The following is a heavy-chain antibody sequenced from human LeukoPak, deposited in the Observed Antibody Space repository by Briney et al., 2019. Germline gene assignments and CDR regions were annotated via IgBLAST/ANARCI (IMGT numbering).Heavy chain of an antibody. V-gene: IGHV1-8*01. CDR2: ISPGTGKT. CDR1: GYTFTTDD. CDR3: ARVFGQWLAVD. Sequence: ASVKVSCKASGYTFTTDDINWVRQASGRGLEWMGLISPGTGKTRYPQKFQGRVTMTRDTSINTVYMELSGLRSEDTAIYYCARVFGQWLAVDWGQGTPVIVSS. J-gene: IGHJ4*02. D-gene: IGHD6-19*01.